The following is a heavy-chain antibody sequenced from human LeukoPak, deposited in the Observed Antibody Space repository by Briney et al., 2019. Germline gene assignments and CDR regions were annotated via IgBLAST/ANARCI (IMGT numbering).Heavy chain of an antibody. Sequence: GGSLRLSCAASGFTFSSYWMHWVRQAPGKGLVWVSRINSDGSSTSCADSVKGRFTISRDNAKNTLYLQMNSLRAEDTAVYYCARDFPNYDILTGRGGYGMDVWGQGTTVTVSS. CDR2: INSDGSST. CDR3: ARDFPNYDILTGRGGYGMDV. D-gene: IGHD3-9*01. V-gene: IGHV3-74*01. J-gene: IGHJ6*02. CDR1: GFTFSSYW.